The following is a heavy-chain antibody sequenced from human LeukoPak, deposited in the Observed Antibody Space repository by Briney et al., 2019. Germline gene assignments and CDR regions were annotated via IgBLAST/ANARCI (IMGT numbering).Heavy chain of an antibody. V-gene: IGHV3-30*02. CDR3: AKDGKIVVVSYFDY. J-gene: IGHJ4*02. CDR1: GFTFSSYG. CDR2: IRYEGTDK. D-gene: IGHD2-21*01. Sequence: GGSLRLSCAASGFTFSSYGMHWVRQAPGMGLEWVAFIRYEGTDKYYADSVKGRSTISRDNSKNTLYLQMNSLRAEDTAVYYCAKDGKIVVVSYFDYWGQGTLVTVSS.